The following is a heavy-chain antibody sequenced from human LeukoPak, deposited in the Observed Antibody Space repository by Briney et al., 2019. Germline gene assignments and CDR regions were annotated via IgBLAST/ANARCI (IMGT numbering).Heavy chain of an antibody. V-gene: IGHV1-8*01. D-gene: IGHD1-26*01. CDR3: ARGTTRKYGDFDY. J-gene: IGHJ4*02. CDR1: GYTFTSYD. Sequence: ASVKVSCKASGYTFTSYDFNWVRQATGQRPEWMGWMSPNSGDTGYAQKFQDRVTMTRNTSISTAYMELSSLRSDDTAVYFCARGTTRKYGDFDYWGQGTLVTVSS. CDR2: MSPNSGDT.